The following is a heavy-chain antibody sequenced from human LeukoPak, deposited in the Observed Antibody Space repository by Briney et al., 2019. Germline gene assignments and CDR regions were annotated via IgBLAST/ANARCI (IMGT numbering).Heavy chain of an antibody. Sequence: GASVKVSCKASGYTFTGYYMHWVRQAPGQGLEWMGRINPNSGGTNYAQKFQGRVTMTRDTSISTAYMELSRLRSDDTAVYYCARGNSYGQVDFDYWGQGTLVTVSS. CDR3: ARGNSYGQVDFDY. V-gene: IGHV1-2*06. CDR2: INPNSGGT. CDR1: GYTFTGYY. D-gene: IGHD5-18*01. J-gene: IGHJ4*02.